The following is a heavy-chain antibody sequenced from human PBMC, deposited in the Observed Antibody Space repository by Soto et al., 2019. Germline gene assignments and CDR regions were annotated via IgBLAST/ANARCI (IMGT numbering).Heavy chain of an antibody. CDR3: ARGENYSSGGAFDI. D-gene: IGHD6-19*01. J-gene: IGHJ3*02. V-gene: IGHV3-21*04. CDR2: ISSSSSYI. CDR1: GFPFSSYS. Sequence: GGSLVLSRAASGFPFSSYSMNWVPQAPGKGLEWVSSISSSSSYIYYADSVKGRFTISRDNAKNSLYLQMNSLRAEDTAVYYCARGENYSSGGAFDIWGQGTMVTVSS.